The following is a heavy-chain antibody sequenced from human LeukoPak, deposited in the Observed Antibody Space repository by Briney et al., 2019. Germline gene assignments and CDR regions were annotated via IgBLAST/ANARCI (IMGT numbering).Heavy chain of an antibody. D-gene: IGHD3-22*01. CDR2: INPNGGGT. Sequence: ALVKVSCKASGYTFTGYYMHWVRQAPGQGLEWMGWINPNGGGTNYAQKFQGRVTMTRDTSISTAYMELSRLRSDDTAVYYCARDQYYDSKGWFDPWGQGTLVTVSS. CDR3: ARDQYYDSKGWFDP. V-gene: IGHV1-2*02. J-gene: IGHJ5*02. CDR1: GYTFTGYY.